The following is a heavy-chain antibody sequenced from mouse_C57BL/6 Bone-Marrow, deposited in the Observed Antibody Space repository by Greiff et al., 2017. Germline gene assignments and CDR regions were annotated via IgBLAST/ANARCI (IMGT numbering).Heavy chain of an antibody. CDR3: ASMSVGTWDY. D-gene: IGHD2-3*01. J-gene: IGHJ2*01. CDR2: INPNNGGT. V-gene: IGHV1-26*01. CDR1: GYTFTDYY. Sequence: VQLQQSGPELVKPGASVKISCKASGYTFTDYYMNWVKQSHGKSLEWIGDINPNNGGTSYNQKFKGKATLTVDKSSSTAYMELRSLTSEDSAVYYCASMSVGTWDYWGQGTTLTVSS.